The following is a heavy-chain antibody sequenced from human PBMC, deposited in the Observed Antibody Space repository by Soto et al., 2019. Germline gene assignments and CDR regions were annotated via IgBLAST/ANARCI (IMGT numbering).Heavy chain of an antibody. CDR2: INPNGGTT. V-gene: IGHV1-2*02. Sequence: ASVKVCGKASGCTFTGYYLHWVRQAPGQDLEWIGWINPNGGTTNSAQKVQGRVTMTRDTSITTAYMELSRLNSDDTAVYYCARTEMTTLPKFASWSQGTQVPVSS. J-gene: IGHJ4*02. CDR3: ARTEMTTLPKFAS. CDR1: GCTFTGYY. D-gene: IGHD4-17*01.